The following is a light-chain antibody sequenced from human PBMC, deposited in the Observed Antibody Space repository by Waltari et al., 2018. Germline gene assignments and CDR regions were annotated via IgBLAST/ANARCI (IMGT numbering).Light chain of an antibody. CDR3: NSYTSSSTRV. J-gene: IGLJ3*02. V-gene: IGLV2-14*01. Sequence: QSALTQPASVSGSPGQSITISCTGTSSDVGGYNYVSWYQQHPGKAPKLMIYEVGNRPSGVSKRFSGSKSGNTASLTISGLQAEDEADYYCNSYTSSSTRVFGGGTKLSVL. CDR1: SSDVGGYNY. CDR2: EVG.